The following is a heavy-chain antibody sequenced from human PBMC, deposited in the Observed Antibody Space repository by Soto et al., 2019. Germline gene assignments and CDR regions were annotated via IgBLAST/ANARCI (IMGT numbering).Heavy chain of an antibody. Sequence: SETLSLTCTVSGGSVSSGSYYWGWIRQPPGKGLEWIGYIYYSGSTNYNPSLKSRVTISVDTSKNQFSLKLSSVTAADTAVYYCARGVRYSYGYYYYGMDVWGQGTTVTVSS. V-gene: IGHV4-61*01. CDR2: IYYSGST. J-gene: IGHJ6*02. CDR1: GGSVSSGSYY. CDR3: ARGVRYSYGYYYYGMDV. D-gene: IGHD5-18*01.